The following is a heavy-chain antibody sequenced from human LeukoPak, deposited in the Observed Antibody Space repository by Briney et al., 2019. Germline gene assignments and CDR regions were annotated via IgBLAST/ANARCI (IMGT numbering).Heavy chain of an antibody. V-gene: IGHV4-4*07. D-gene: IGHD3-10*01. Sequence: SETLPLTCTVSGGSLSASYWNWIRQPAGKGLEWIGQIYTTGNTKYNPSLKSRVTISVDTSKSQFALDLSSVTAEDTDVYYWARGDWELRYWGQGALVTVSS. CDR3: ARGDWELRY. CDR1: GGSLSASY. J-gene: IGHJ4*02. CDR2: IYTTGNT.